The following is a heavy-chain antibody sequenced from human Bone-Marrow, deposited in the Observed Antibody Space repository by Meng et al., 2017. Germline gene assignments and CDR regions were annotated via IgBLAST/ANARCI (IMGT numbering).Heavy chain of an antibody. J-gene: IGHJ5*02. CDR2: INPKSGDT. D-gene: IGHD6-13*01. Sequence: ASVKVSCKPSGYNFPDYYIHWVRRAPGQGLEWMGRINPKSGDTHYAQKFQARVTMTGDTSISTAYMELSGLRSDDTAVYYCARERYYGYSSRRFDPWGQGTLVTVSS. CDR3: ARERYYGYSSRRFDP. CDR1: GYNFPDYY. V-gene: IGHV1-2*06.